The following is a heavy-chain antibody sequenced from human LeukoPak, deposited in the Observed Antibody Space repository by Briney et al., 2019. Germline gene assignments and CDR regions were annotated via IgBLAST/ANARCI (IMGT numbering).Heavy chain of an antibody. J-gene: IGHJ4*02. Sequence: GGSLRLSCAASGFTFSSYSMNWVRQAPGKGLEWVSYISSSSSTIYYADSVKGRFTISRDNSKNTLYLQMNSLRAEDTAVYYCARDFGPMVRGVILYYFDYWGQGTLVTVSS. CDR1: GFTFSSYS. V-gene: IGHV3-48*01. CDR2: ISSSSSTI. CDR3: ARDFGPMVRGVILYYFDY. D-gene: IGHD3-10*01.